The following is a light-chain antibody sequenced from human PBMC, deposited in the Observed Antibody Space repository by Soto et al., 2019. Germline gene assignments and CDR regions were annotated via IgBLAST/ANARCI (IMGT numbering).Light chain of an antibody. CDR2: DDN. V-gene: IGLV1-51*01. Sequence: QSVLTQPPSVSAAPGQKVTISCSGSSSNIGGNSVSWYQQLPGTAPKLLIYDDNKRPSGIPDRFSGSKSGTSATLGITGFQTGDEADYYCGSWDSSLGAYGFGTGTKGTVL. J-gene: IGLJ1*01. CDR1: SSNIGGNS. CDR3: GSWDSSLGAYG.